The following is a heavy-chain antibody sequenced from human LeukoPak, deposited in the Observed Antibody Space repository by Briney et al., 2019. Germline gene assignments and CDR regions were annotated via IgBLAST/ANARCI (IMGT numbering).Heavy chain of an antibody. J-gene: IGHJ4*02. CDR3: ARGDLYSSSWYN. Sequence: SETLSLTCTVSGGSISSSSYYWGWIRQPPGKGLEWIGSIYYSGSTYYNPSLKSRVTISVDTSKNQFSLKLSSVTAADTAVYYCARGDLYSSSWYNWGQGTLVTVSS. D-gene: IGHD6-13*01. CDR2: IYYSGST. CDR1: GGSISSSSYY. V-gene: IGHV4-39*01.